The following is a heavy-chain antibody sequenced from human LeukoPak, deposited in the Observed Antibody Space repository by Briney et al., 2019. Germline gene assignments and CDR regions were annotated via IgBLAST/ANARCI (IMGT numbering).Heavy chain of an antibody. Sequence: GGSLRVSCIASGFTFSASRMSWVRQAPGKGLGWVSSISSSSSYIYYADSVKGRFTISRDNAKNSLYLQMNSLRAEDTAVYYCARDVDYYYYYMDVWGKGTTVTVSS. CDR3: ARDVDYYYYYMDV. V-gene: IGHV3-21*01. CDR2: ISSSSSYI. J-gene: IGHJ6*03. D-gene: IGHD2-21*01. CDR1: GFTFSASR.